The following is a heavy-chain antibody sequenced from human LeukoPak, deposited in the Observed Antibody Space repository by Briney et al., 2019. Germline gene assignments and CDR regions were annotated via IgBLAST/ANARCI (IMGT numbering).Heavy chain of an antibody. CDR3: ARHGGTLDYFDY. CDR1: GGSISSYY. J-gene: IGHJ4*02. Sequence: SDTLSLLCTVSGGSISSYYWSWIRQPPGKGLEWIGYISYGGATSYNLSLKRRVTISVDSPKIRFSLRLSSLTAADTSLYYCARHGGTLDYFDYWGPGSLVTVSS. CDR2: ISYGGAT. D-gene: IGHD1-26*01. V-gene: IGHV4-59*08.